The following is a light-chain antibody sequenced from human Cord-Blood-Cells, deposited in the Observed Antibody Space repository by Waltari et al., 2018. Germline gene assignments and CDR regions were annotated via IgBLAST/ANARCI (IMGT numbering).Light chain of an antibody. J-gene: IGKJ1*01. V-gene: IGKV1-5*01. CDR2: DAS. CDR1: QSISSW. CDR3: QQYNSYWT. Sequence: DIQMTQSPSTLSASVGDRVTITCRASQSISSWLAWYQQKPWKAPKLLIYDASSLESWVPSRFSGSGSGTEFTLTISSLQPDDFATYYCQQYNSYWTFGQGTKVEIK.